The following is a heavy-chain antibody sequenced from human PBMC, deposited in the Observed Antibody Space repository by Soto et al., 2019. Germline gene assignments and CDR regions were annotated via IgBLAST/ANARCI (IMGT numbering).Heavy chain of an antibody. J-gene: IGHJ6*02. Sequence: QVQLVQSGAEVKKPGSSVKVSCKASGGTFSSYAISWVRQAPGQGLEWMGGIIPIFGTANYAQKFQGRVTITADESTITAYMELSSMRSEDTAVYYCARDSSSSGYYYYYGMDVWGQGTTVTVSS. D-gene: IGHD6-6*01. CDR1: GGTFSSYA. CDR2: IIPIFGTA. CDR3: ARDSSSSGYYYYYGMDV. V-gene: IGHV1-69*01.